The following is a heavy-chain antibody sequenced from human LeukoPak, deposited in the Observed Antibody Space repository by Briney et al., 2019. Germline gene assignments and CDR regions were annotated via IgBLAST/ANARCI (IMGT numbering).Heavy chain of an antibody. Sequence: PGGSLRLSCAASGFTFSNAWMNWVRQAPGKGLEWVSYISSSSSTIYYADSVKGRFTISRDNAKNSLYLQMNSLRDEDTAVYYCARDCSGWYDAFDIWGQGTMVTVSS. CDR1: GFTFSNAW. J-gene: IGHJ3*02. D-gene: IGHD6-19*01. V-gene: IGHV3-48*02. CDR2: ISSSSSTI. CDR3: ARDCSGWYDAFDI.